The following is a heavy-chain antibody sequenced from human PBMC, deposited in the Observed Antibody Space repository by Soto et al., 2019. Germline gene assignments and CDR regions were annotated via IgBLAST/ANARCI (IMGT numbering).Heavy chain of an antibody. CDR2: IWYDGSNK. CDR3: ARGPLVGATTMEYFQH. D-gene: IGHD1-26*01. J-gene: IGHJ1*01. CDR1: GFTFSSYG. V-gene: IGHV3-33*01. Sequence: QVQLVESGGGVVQPGRSLRLSCAASGFTFSSYGMHWVRQAPGKGLEWVAVIWYDGSNKYYADSVKGRFTISRDNSKNTLYLQMHSLRAGDTAVYYCARGPLVGATTMEYFQHWGQGTLVTVSS.